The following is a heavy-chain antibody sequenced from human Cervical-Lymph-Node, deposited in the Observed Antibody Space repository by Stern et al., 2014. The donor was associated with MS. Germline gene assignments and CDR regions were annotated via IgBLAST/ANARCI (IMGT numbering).Heavy chain of an antibody. V-gene: IGHV1-69*06. D-gene: IGHD2-21*01. CDR2: IIPVFNTV. J-gene: IGHJ6*02. CDR3: ARDSGTDTYYYYYGLDV. CDR1: GDTFTKYA. Sequence: QVQLVQSGAEVKKPGSSVKVSCTSSGDTFTKYAFSWVRQAPGQGLEWMGGIIPVFNTVNYAQDFQGRVTITADKSTSTAYMEVNSLRFEDTAVYYCARDSGTDTYYYYYGLDVWGQGTTVTVSS.